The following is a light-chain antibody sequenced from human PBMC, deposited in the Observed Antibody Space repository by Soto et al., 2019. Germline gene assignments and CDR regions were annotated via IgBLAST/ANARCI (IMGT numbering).Light chain of an antibody. J-gene: IGKJ1*01. V-gene: IGKV1-5*01. CDR3: LQYKSYSAWT. CDR2: DAS. Sequence: DIQMTQSPSTLSASVGARVTITCRASQSISSWLAWYQQKPGKAPNLLIYDASNLQRGVPSRFSGSGSGTEFTLTISSLQPDDFATYYCLQYKSYSAWTFGQGTKVEIK. CDR1: QSISSW.